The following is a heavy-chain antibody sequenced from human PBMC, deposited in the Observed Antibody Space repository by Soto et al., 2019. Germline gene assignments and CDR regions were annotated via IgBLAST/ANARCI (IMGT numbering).Heavy chain of an antibody. D-gene: IGHD6-19*01. CDR3: AAELYSSGGCCYFDI. J-gene: IGHJ3*02. Sequence: SVEVAFKTSGFTWRISSVQLVLDSRLQRLEWMGLIVVGSGSTNSAQKFRERVTITRDMSTSTAHMELSNLRSEDTALYYCAAELYSSGGCCYFDIRGKGKMVNVSS. V-gene: IGHV1-58*01. CDR2: IVVGSGST. CDR1: GFTWRISS.